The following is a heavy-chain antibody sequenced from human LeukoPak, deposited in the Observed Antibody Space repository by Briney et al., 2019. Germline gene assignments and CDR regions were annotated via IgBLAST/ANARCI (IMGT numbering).Heavy chain of an antibody. CDR2: INPSGGST. CDR1: GYTFTIYY. Sequence: ASVKVSCTASGYTFTIYYMHWVRQAPGQGLEWMGIINPSGGSTSYAQKFQGRVTMTRDTSTSTVYMELSSLRSEDTAVYYCARVSGDREFDYWGQGTLVTVSS. CDR3: ARVSGDREFDY. V-gene: IGHV1-46*01. D-gene: IGHD3-10*01. J-gene: IGHJ4*02.